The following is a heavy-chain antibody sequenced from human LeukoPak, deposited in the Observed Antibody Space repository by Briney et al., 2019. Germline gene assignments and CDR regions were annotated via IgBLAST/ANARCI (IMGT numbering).Heavy chain of an antibody. CDR3: AKDGLVGYSSGWPPFDY. CDR1: GFTFSSYA. V-gene: IGHV3-23*01. CDR2: ISGSGGST. D-gene: IGHD6-19*01. Sequence: GGSLRLSCAASGFTFSSYAMSWVRQAPGKGLEWVSAISGSGGSTYYADSVKGRFTISRDNSKSTLYLQMNSLRTEDTAVYYCAKDGLVGYSSGWPPFDYWGQGTLVTVSS. J-gene: IGHJ4*02.